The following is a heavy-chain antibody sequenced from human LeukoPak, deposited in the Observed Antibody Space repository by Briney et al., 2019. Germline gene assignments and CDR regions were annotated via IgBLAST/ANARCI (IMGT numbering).Heavy chain of an antibody. D-gene: IGHD3-3*01. V-gene: IGHV4-39*01. J-gene: IGHJ4*02. Sequence: PSETLSLTCTVSGGSISSSTYYWGWIRQSPGKGLEWIGSIYYSGTTYYNPSVKSRVTISVDTSKNQFSLKLSSVTAADTAVYYCARLSVWSGYHLDWGQGTLVTVSS. CDR1: GGSISSSTYY. CDR3: ARLSVWSGYHLD. CDR2: IYYSGTT.